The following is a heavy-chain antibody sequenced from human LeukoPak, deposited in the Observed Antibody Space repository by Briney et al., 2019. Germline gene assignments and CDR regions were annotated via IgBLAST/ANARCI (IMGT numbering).Heavy chain of an antibody. Sequence: SETLSLTCSVSGASISISSDYWNWMRQPAWKGLEWIGRIHTSGSTNYNPSLKSRFTMSIDTSKNQFSLELTSVTAADTAVYYCARAHLGFDPWGQGALVTVSS. CDR1: GASISISSDY. CDR2: IHTSGST. D-gene: IGHD3-16*01. CDR3: ARAHLGFDP. V-gene: IGHV4-4*07. J-gene: IGHJ5*02.